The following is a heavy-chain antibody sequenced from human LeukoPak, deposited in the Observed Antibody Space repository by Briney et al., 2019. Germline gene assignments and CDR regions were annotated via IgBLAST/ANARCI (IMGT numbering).Heavy chain of an antibody. CDR2: ISSSSSYI. CDR3: AYDSSGTDAFDI. J-gene: IGHJ3*02. CDR1: GFTFSSYS. V-gene: IGHV3-21*01. D-gene: IGHD3-22*01. Sequence: GGSLRLSCAASGFTFSSYSMNWVRQAPGKGLEWVSSISSSSSYIYYADSVKGRFTISRDNAKNSLYLQMNSLRAEDTAVYYCAYDSSGTDAFDIWGQGTMVTVSS.